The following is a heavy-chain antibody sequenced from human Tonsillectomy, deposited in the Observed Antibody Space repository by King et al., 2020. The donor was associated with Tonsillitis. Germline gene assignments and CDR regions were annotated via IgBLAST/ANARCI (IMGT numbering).Heavy chain of an antibody. CDR1: GFTFSSYA. V-gene: IGHV3-23*04. CDR3: ASPVLRYFGWLSGGPSDY. CDR2: ISGSGGST. Sequence: VQLVESGGGLVQPGGSLRLSCAASGFTFSSYAMSWVRQAPGKGLEWVSAISGSGGSTYYADSVKGRFTISRDNSKNTLYLQMNSLRAEDTAVYYCASPVLRYFGWLSGGPSDYWGQGTLVTVSS. D-gene: IGHD3-9*01. J-gene: IGHJ4*02.